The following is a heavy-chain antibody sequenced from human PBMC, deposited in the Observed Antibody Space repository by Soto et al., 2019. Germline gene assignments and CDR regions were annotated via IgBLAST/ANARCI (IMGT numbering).Heavy chain of an antibody. D-gene: IGHD4-17*01. V-gene: IGHV3-30*18. CDR1: GFTFSSYG. J-gene: IGHJ6*02. CDR3: AKDIYPRDANDYPRPYYYYLCMDV. CDR2: ISYDGSNK. Sequence: GGALRLSCAPSGFTFSSYGMHWVRQAPGNGLEWVAVISYDGSNKYYADSVKGRFTISRDNSKNTLYLQMNSLRAEDTAVYYCAKDIYPRDANDYPRPYYYYLCMDVWGQET.